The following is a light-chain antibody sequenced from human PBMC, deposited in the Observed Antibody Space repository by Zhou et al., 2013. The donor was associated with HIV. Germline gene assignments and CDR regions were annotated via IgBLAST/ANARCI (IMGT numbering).Light chain of an antibody. CDR1: QSISSW. J-gene: IGKJ4*01. V-gene: IGKV1-5*03. CDR2: KAS. Sequence: DIQMTQSPSTLSASVGDRVTITCRASQSISSWLAWYQQKPGKAPKVLIYKASSLESGVPSRFSGSGSGTDFTLTISSLQPEDVATYYCQKYNSGGLIFGGGTKVEIK. CDR3: QKYNSGGLI.